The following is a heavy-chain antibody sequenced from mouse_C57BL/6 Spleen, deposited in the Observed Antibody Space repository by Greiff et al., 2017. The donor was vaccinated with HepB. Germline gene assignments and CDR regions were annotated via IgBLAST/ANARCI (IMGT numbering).Heavy chain of an antibody. CDR3: ARGYYGSSIFDY. CDR1: GYTFTSYW. J-gene: IGHJ2*01. D-gene: IGHD1-1*01. Sequence: QVQLQQPGAELVKPGASVKLSCKASGYTFTSYWMHWVKQRPGQGLEWIGMIHPNSGSTNYNEKFKSKATLTVDKSSSTAYMQLSSLTSEDSAVYYGARGYYGSSIFDYWGQGTTLTVSS. CDR2: IHPNSGST. V-gene: IGHV1-64*01.